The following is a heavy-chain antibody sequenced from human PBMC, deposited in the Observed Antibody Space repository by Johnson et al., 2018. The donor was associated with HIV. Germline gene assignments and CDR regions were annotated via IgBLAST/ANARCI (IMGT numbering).Heavy chain of an antibody. CDR3: ARGGGCGGDCYSGYDAFDI. J-gene: IGHJ3*02. CDR2: ISSDGSNN. CDR1: GFTFSSYP. D-gene: IGHD2-21*01. Sequence: QVQLVESGGGAVQPGRSLRLSCAASGFTFSSYPMHWVRQAPGKGLEWVAVISSDGSNNYYADSVQGRFTISRDNSKNTLYLQMNSLRDEDTAVYYCARGGGCGGDCYSGYDAFDIWGQGTMVTV. V-gene: IGHV3-30*04.